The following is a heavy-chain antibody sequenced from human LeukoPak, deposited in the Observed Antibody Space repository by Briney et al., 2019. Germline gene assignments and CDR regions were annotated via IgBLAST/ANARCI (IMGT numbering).Heavy chain of an antibody. Sequence: PGGSLRLSCAASGFTFSSYWMHWVRQAPGKGLVWVSRINRDGSTTTYADSVKGRFTVSRDNAKKTLYLQMNSLRGEDTAVYYCARGGDYYDSSGYFWRPAEIDYWGQGTLVTVSS. CDR2: INRDGSTT. V-gene: IGHV3-74*03. D-gene: IGHD3-22*01. J-gene: IGHJ4*02. CDR1: GFTFSSYW. CDR3: ARGGDYYDSSGYFWRPAEIDY.